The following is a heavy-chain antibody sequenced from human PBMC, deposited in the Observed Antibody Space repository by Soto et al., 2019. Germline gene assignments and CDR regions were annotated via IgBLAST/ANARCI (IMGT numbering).Heavy chain of an antibody. V-gene: IGHV1-69*01. CDR1: GGTFSSYA. CDR2: IIPIFGTA. Sequence: QVQLVQSGAEVKQPGSSVKVSCKASGGTFSSYAISWVRQAPGQGLEWMGGIIPIFGTANYAQKFQGRVTITADESTSTAYMELSSLRSEDTAVYYCARVREDIVVVPAAMRYNYYMDVWGKGTTVTVSS. CDR3: ARVREDIVVVPAAMRYNYYMDV. J-gene: IGHJ6*03. D-gene: IGHD2-2*01.